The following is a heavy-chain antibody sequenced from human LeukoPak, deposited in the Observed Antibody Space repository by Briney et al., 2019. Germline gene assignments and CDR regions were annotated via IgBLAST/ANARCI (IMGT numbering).Heavy chain of an antibody. CDR2: IYTSGIT. D-gene: IGHD5-18*01. CDR1: GGSISSGSYY. J-gene: IGHJ4*02. CDR3: ARVDTAMAYFDY. V-gene: IGHV4-61*02. Sequence: SETLSLTCTVSGGSISSGSYYWSWIRQPAGKGLEWIGRIYTSGITNYNPSLKSRVTISVDTSKNQFSLKLSSVTAADTAVYYCARVDTAMAYFDYWGQGTLVTVSS.